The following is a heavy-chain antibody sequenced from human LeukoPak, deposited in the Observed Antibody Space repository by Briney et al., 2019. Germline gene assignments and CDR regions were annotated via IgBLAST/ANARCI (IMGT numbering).Heavy chain of an antibody. CDR2: IIPIFGTA. Sequence: SVKVSCKASGGTFSSYAISWVRQAPGQGLEWMGGIIPIFGTANYAQKFQGRVTITADESTSTAYMELSSLRSEDTAVYYCAQGGRIEKLIVVAPAAIHLWFDPWGQGTLVTVSS. V-gene: IGHV1-69*13. D-gene: IGHD2-2*01. CDR1: GGTFSSYA. J-gene: IGHJ5*02. CDR3: AQGGRIEKLIVVAPAAIHLWFDP.